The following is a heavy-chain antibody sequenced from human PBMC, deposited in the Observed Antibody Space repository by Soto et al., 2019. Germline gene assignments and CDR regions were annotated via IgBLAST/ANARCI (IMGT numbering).Heavy chain of an antibody. CDR3: ARSSWPYYYYYYMDV. D-gene: IGHD6-13*01. Sequence: PGESLKISCKGSGYSFTSYWIGWVRQMPGKGLERMGIIYPGDSDTRYSPSFQGQVTISADKSISTAYLQWSSLKASDTAMYYCARSSWPYYYYYYMDVWGKGTTVTVSS. J-gene: IGHJ6*03. V-gene: IGHV5-51*01. CDR1: GYSFTSYW. CDR2: IYPGDSDT.